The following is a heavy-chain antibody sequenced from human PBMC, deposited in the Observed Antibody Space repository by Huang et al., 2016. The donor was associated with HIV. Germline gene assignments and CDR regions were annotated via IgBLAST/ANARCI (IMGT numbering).Heavy chain of an antibody. V-gene: IGHV1-2*02. Sequence: QVQLVQSGAEVKKPGASVKVSCKASGYTFTGYYMPWVRQAPGQGLGGMGWIKPKSGCTNYAQKFEGRVTMTRDTSISTAYMELSRLRSDDTAVYYCAREVVSATGYYYYGMDVWGQVTTVTVSS. D-gene: IGHD2-15*01. CDR2: IKPKSGCT. J-gene: IGHJ6*02. CDR3: AREVVSATGYYYYGMDV. CDR1: GYTFTGYY.